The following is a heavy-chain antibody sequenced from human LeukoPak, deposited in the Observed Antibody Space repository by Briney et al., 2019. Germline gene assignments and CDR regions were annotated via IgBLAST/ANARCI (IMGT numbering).Heavy chain of an antibody. D-gene: IGHD3-3*01. Sequence: ASVKVSCKASGYTFTSYGISWVRQAPGQGLEWMGWISAYNGNTNYAQKLQGRVTMTTDTSTSTAYMELRSLRSDDTAVYYCARDFVEGILRFLEWSGEYHFDYWGQGTLVTVSS. J-gene: IGHJ4*02. CDR2: ISAYNGNT. CDR1: GYTFTSYG. CDR3: ARDFVEGILRFLEWSGEYHFDY. V-gene: IGHV1-18*01.